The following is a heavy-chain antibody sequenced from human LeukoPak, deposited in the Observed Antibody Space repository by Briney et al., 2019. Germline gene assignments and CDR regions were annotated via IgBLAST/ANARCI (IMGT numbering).Heavy chain of an antibody. CDR2: IIPILGIA. J-gene: IGHJ3*02. Sequence: SVKVSCKASGGTFSSYAISWVRQAPGQGLEWMGRIIPILGIANYAQKFQGRVTITADKSTSTAYMELSSLRSEDTAVYYCARGAQPLRFLEWLPTFDIWGQGTMVTVSS. V-gene: IGHV1-69*04. D-gene: IGHD3-3*01. CDR1: GGTFSSYA. CDR3: ARGAQPLRFLEWLPTFDI.